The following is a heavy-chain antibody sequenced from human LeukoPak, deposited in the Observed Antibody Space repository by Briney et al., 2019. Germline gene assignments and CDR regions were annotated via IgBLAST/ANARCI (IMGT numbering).Heavy chain of an antibody. V-gene: IGHV4-39*01. J-gene: IGHJ4*02. CDR2: IYYSGST. CDR3: ARTYSSSWFDY. D-gene: IGHD6-13*01. Sequence: SETLSLTCTVSGGSISSSSYYWGWIRQPPGKGLEWIGSIYYSGSTYYNPSLKSRVTISVDTSKNQFSLKLSSVTAADTAVYYCARTYSSSWFDYWGQGTLVAVSS. CDR1: GGSISSSSYY.